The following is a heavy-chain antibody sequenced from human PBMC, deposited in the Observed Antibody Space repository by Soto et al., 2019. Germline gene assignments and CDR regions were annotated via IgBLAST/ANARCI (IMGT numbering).Heavy chain of an antibody. CDR2: ISYGGGTT. V-gene: IGHV3-23*01. J-gene: IGHJ4*02. CDR1: EFTFSNYA. Sequence: PGGSLRLSCAASEFTFSNYAMSWVRQAPGKGLEWVSAISYGGGTTYYADSVKGRFTISRDNSKNTLYLQMNSLRAEDTAVYYCAKVSYGDNYYDSSGPTDYWGQGTLVTVSS. CDR3: AKVSYGDNYYDSSGPTDY. D-gene: IGHD3-22*01.